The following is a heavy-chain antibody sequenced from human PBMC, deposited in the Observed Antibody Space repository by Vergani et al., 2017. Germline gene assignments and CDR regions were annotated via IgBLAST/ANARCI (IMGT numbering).Heavy chain of an antibody. CDR1: GFPFSGYG. V-gene: IGHV3-30*18. D-gene: IGHD2-2*01. J-gene: IGHJ3*02. CDR3: AKAERRHIVVVPAASPGAFDI. Sequence: QVQLVESGGGEFQPGRSLRLSCSASGFPFSGYGMHWFRQAPGKGLEWLAIISYDGSKIYYTDSVKGRFTISRDNSKNTLYLQMNSLRPADTAIYYCAKAERRHIVVVPAASPGAFDIWGQGTMVTVSS. CDR2: ISYDGSKI.